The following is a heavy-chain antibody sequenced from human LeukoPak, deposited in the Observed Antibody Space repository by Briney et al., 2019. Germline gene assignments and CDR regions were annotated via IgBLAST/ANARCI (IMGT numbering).Heavy chain of an antibody. J-gene: IGHJ3*02. V-gene: IGHV3-11*04. CDR1: GFNFGDYY. CDR2: MSSRCGII. D-gene: IGHD3-3*01. Sequence: PGGSLRLSCVASGFNFGDYYMNWIRQSPGRGLEWISYMSSRCGIIYYGGSVKGRFTISRDNAKNSLYLQMNNLRAEDTAVYYCASKGGSFTISGVLYNNAFAIWGQGTMVTVSA. CDR3: ASKGGSFTISGVLYNNAFAI.